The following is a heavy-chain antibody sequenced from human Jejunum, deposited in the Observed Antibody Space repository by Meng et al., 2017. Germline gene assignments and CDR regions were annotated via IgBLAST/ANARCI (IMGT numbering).Heavy chain of an antibody. CDR3: ARAPDYSDNWFDP. CDR2: INPDGSGT. J-gene: IGHJ5*02. D-gene: IGHD2-15*01. V-gene: IGHV1-2*05. CDR1: GYTFTGYS. Sequence: QVQLVQSGAEVKKPGASARVSCQASGYTFTGYSIHWARQAPGQGLEWMGRINPDGSGTMYAQKFQGRVTMSRDTSISTVYMDLSRLTSDDTGLYYCARAPDYSDNWFDPWGQGTLVTVSS.